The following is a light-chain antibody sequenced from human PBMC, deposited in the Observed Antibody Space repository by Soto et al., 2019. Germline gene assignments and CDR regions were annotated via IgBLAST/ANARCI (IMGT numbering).Light chain of an antibody. CDR3: VLSVGSGVAV. CDR2: NTN. CDR1: SGSVYTNYY. J-gene: IGLJ7*01. V-gene: IGLV8-61*01. Sequence: QAVVTQEPSFSVSPGGTVTLTCGLSSGSVYTNYYPSWYQQTPGQAPRTLIFNTNTRSSGVPDRFSGSILGNKAALTVTGAQADDESDYSCVLSVGSGVAVFGGGTQLTVL.